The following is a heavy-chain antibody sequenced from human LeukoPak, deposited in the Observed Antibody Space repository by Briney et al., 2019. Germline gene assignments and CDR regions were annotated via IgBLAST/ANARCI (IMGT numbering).Heavy chain of an antibody. CDR2: ISYDGSNK. V-gene: IGHV3-30*04. D-gene: IGHD3-22*01. Sequence: GGSLRLSCAASGFTFSSYAMHWVRQAPGKGLGWVAVISYDGSNKYYADSVKGRFTISRDNSKNTLYLQMNSLRAEDTAVYYCARDEGSYYDSSGYSLDYWGQGTLVTVSS. J-gene: IGHJ4*02. CDR1: GFTFSSYA. CDR3: ARDEGSYYDSSGYSLDY.